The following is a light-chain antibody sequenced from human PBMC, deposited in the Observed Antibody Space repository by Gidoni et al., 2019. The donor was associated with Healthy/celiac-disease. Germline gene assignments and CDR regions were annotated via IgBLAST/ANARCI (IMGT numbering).Light chain of an antibody. J-gene: IGKJ1*01. CDR2: WAS. V-gene: IGKV4-1*01. CDR3: QQYYSTRT. CDR1: QSVLYRSNNKNY. Sequence: DIVMTQSPDSLAVSLGERATINCKSSQSVLYRSNNKNYLAWYQQKPGQPPKLLIYWASTRESGVPDRFSGSGSGTYFTLTISSLQVEDVAVYYCQQYYSTRTFGQGTKVEI.